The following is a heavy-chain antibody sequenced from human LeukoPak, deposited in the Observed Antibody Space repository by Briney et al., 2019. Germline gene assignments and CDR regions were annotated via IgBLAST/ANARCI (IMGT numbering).Heavy chain of an antibody. Sequence: PGGSLRLSCAVSGVTFSSYWMSWVRQAPGKGLEWVANIKEDGSEKYYVDSVKGRFTISRDNARNSLYLQMNSLRAEDTAVYYCARGGAAYYYGSGSYYPLDYWGQGTLVTVSS. D-gene: IGHD3-10*01. CDR2: IKEDGSEK. CDR3: ARGGAAYYYGSGSYYPLDY. CDR1: GVTFSSYW. V-gene: IGHV3-7*01. J-gene: IGHJ4*02.